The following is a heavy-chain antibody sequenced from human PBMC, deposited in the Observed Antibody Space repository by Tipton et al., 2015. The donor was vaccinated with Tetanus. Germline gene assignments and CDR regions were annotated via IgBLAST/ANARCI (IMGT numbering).Heavy chain of an antibody. J-gene: IGHJ4*02. D-gene: IGHD2-15*01. Sequence: SLRLSCAASGFILSSYGIHWVRQAPGKGLEWVAVSWYDGTDKYYADSVKGRFTISRDNSKNTLYLQMNSLRAEDTAVYYCAREADCSGGSCFSGDFDNWGQGIQVTVSS. V-gene: IGHV3-33*01. CDR1: GFILSSYG. CDR3: AREADCSGGSCFSGDFDN. CDR2: SWYDGTDK.